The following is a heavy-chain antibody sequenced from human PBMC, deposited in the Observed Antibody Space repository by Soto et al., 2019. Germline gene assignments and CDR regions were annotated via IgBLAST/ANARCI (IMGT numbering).Heavy chain of an antibody. CDR2: IIPIFGTA. CDR1: GCTFSSYA. D-gene: IGHD6-13*01. V-gene: IGHV1-69*13. CDR3: ATYSSSWYSSNWFDP. Sequence: SVKVSCKASGCTFSSYAISWVRQAPGQGLEWMGGIIPIFGTANYAQKFQGRVTITADESTSTAYMELSSLRSEDTAVYYCATYSSSWYSSNWFDPWGQGTLVTVS. J-gene: IGHJ5*02.